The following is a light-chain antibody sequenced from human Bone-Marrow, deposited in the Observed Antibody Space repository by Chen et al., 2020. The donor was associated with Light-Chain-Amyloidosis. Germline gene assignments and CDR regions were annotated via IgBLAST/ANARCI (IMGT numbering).Light chain of an antibody. Sequence: SYVLTQPSSVSVGPGQTATIACGGNNIGSTRVHWYQQTPGQAPLLVVYDDSDRPSGIPERLSGSNSGNTATLTISRVEAGDEADYYCQVWDRSSDRPVFGGGTKLTVL. V-gene: IGLV3-21*02. J-gene: IGLJ3*02. CDR2: DDS. CDR1: NIGSTR. CDR3: QVWDRSSDRPV.